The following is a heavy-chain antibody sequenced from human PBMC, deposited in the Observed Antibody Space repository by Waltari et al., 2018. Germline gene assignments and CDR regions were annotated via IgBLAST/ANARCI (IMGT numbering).Heavy chain of an antibody. CDR2: ISGSGGST. Sequence: EVQLLESGGGLVQPGGSLRLSCAASGFTFSSYAMSWVRQAPGKGLEWVSAISGSGGSTYYADSVKGRFTISRDNSKNTLYQQMNSLRAEDTAVYYCAKDKSQYYDCWSGYYTTDAFDIWGQGTMVTVSS. V-gene: IGHV3-23*01. D-gene: IGHD3-3*01. CDR3: AKDKSQYYDCWSGYYTTDAFDI. J-gene: IGHJ3*02. CDR1: GFTFSSYA.